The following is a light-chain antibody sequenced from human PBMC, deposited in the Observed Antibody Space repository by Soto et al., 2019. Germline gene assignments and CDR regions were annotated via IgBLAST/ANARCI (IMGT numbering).Light chain of an antibody. Sequence: EIVMTQSPATLSVSPGERATLSCRASQSVNSNLAWYQQKPGQAPRLLIYGASTRATGVPARFSGSGSGTEFTLTINSRQSEDFAVYYCQQYNNWPPVTFGQGTRLEIK. CDR2: GAS. CDR3: QQYNNWPPVT. CDR1: QSVNSN. V-gene: IGKV3-15*01. J-gene: IGKJ5*01.